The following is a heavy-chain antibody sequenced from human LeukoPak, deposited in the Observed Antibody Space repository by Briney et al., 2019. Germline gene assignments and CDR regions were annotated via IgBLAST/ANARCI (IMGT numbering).Heavy chain of an antibody. Sequence: GESLKISCQGSGYTLTSYWLVWVRQMPGKGLEWMGIIFPGDSDTRYSPSFQGQVTISADKSINTAYLQWSSLTASDTAMYYCARFEDQYYYDNSDNFDAFDMGGQGTVVTVSS. D-gene: IGHD3-22*01. V-gene: IGHV5-51*01. J-gene: IGHJ3*02. CDR3: ARFEDQYYYDNSDNFDAFDM. CDR1: GYTLTSYW. CDR2: IFPGDSDT.